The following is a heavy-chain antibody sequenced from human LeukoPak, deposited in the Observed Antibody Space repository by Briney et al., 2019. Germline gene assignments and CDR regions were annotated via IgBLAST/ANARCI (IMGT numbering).Heavy chain of an antibody. CDR1: GYSFTSSG. V-gene: IGHV1-18*01. CDR2: ISAYNGNT. Sequence: ASVKVSCMASGYSFTSSGISWVRQAPGQGLEWMGWISAYNGNTNYVQKLQGRVTMTTDTSTSTAYMEVRSLRSDDTAVYYSARSRIGSERSSDYWGQGALVTVSS. CDR3: ARSRIGSERSSDY. D-gene: IGHD2-15*01. J-gene: IGHJ4*02.